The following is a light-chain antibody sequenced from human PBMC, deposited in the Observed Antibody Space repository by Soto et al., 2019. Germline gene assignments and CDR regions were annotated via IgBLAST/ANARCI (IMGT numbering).Light chain of an antibody. V-gene: IGLV2-23*01. CDR2: DGT. J-gene: IGLJ2*01. CDR1: STDVGRYNL. Sequence: QSALTQPASVSGSPGQSITVSCTGTSTDVGRYNLVSWYQQHPGKAPKLIIYDGTKRPPGVSNRFSGSKSGNTASLTISGLQAEDEADYYCCSYAGSRTFIFGGGTKLTVL. CDR3: CSYAGSRTFI.